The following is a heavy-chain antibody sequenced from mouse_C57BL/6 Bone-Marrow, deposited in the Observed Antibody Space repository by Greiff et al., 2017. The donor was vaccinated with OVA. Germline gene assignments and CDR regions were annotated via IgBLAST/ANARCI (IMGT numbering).Heavy chain of an antibody. D-gene: IGHD1-1*01. CDR2: IYPGSGST. J-gene: IGHJ2*01. Sequence: QVQLKQPGAELVKPGASVKMSCKASGYTFTSYWITWVKQRPGQGLEWIGDIYPGSGSTNYNEKFKSKATLTVDTSSSAAYMQLSSLTSEDSAVYYCARGVYYGPPDYWGQGTTLTVSS. CDR3: ARGVYYGPPDY. CDR1: GYTFTSYW. V-gene: IGHV1-55*01.